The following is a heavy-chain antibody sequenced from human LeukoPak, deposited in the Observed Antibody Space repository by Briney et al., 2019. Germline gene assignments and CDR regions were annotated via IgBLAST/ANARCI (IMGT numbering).Heavy chain of an antibody. J-gene: IGHJ4*02. CDR2: IYSSGST. V-gene: IGHV3-66*01. D-gene: IGHD5-12*01. CDR3: ARGYVAPIDY. CDR1: GFTVSSNH. Sequence: GGSLRLSCAVSGFTVSSNHMSWVRQAPGKGLEWVSVIYSSGSTYYADSVKGRFTVSRDNSKNTLYLQMSSLRAEDTAVYYCARGYVAPIDYWGQGTLVTVSS.